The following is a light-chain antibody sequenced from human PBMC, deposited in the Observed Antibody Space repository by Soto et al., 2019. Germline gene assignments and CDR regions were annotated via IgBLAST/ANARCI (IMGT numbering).Light chain of an antibody. V-gene: IGLV7-46*01. J-gene: IGLJ1*01. CDR1: TGAVTSGHY. CDR2: DTS. Sequence: QAVVTQEPSLTVSPGGTVTLSCGSSTGAVTSGHYPYWFQQKPGQAPRTLIYDTSNKHSWTPARFSGSLLGGKAALTLSGAQPEDVAEYYSSLSYRRPRHVSRTGTRVTVL. CDR3: SLSYRRPRHV.